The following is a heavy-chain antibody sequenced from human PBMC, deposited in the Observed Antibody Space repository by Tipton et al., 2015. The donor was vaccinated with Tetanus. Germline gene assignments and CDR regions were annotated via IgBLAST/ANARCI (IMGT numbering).Heavy chain of an antibody. Sequence: SLRLSCAASGFTFSSYAMSWVRQAPGKGLEWVSAISGSGGSTYYADSVKGRFTISRDNSKNTLYLQMSSLRAEDTAVYYCAKDAYYDILTGYYDTIGAFDYWGQGTLVTVSS. J-gene: IGHJ4*02. D-gene: IGHD3-9*01. V-gene: IGHV3-23*01. CDR3: AKDAYYDILTGYYDTIGAFDY. CDR2: ISGSGGST. CDR1: GFTFSSYA.